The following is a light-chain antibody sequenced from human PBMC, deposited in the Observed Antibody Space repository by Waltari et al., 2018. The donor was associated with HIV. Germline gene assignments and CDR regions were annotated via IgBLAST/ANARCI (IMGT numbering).Light chain of an antibody. Sequence: QAVLTQPASLSASPGASASLTCTSRTGIDVAIYRIYWYQQKPGSPPQYPLGYKSDSDKQQGSGVPSRFSGSKDASANAGILLISGLQSGDEADYYCVIWHNSAWVFGGGTKLTVL. V-gene: IGLV5-45*01. J-gene: IGLJ2*01. CDR2: YKSDSDK. CDR1: TGIDVAIYR. CDR3: VIWHNSAWV.